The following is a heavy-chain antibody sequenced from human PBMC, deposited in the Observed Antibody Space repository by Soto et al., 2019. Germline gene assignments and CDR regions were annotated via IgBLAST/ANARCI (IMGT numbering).Heavy chain of an antibody. D-gene: IGHD1-26*01. J-gene: IGHJ4*02. V-gene: IGHV1-69*01. CDR1: GGTFSTYA. CDR3: AADVGASARTFDY. Sequence: QVQLVQSGAEVKKPGSSVNVSCKASGGTFSTYAISWVRQAPGQGLEWMGGIIPLFGTANYAQKFQGRVTITAAESTSTAYTGQRSLRSEDTAVYYCAADVGASARTFDYWGQGSLVTVSS. CDR2: IIPLFGTA.